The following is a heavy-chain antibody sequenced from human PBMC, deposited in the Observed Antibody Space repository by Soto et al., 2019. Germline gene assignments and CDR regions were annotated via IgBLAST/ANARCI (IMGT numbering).Heavy chain of an antibody. J-gene: IGHJ4*02. D-gene: IGHD3-3*01. Sequence: PSETLSLTCTVSGGSLSRYFWTWIRQPPGKGLEFIGHIFYTGSTNYNPSLKSRVSISLDTSKSQFSLKLSSVTAADTAVYYCARSLRSDFFDYWGQGALVTVSS. CDR2: IFYTGST. V-gene: IGHV4-59*01. CDR1: GGSLSRYF. CDR3: ARSLRSDFFDY.